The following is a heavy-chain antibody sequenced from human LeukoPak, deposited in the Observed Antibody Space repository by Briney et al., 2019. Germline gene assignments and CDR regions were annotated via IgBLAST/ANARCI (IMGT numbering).Heavy chain of an antibody. CDR2: IYYSGST. V-gene: IGHV4-39*07. D-gene: IGHD6-13*01. CDR1: GGSISSSSYY. Sequence: PSETLSLTCTVSGGSISSSSYYWGWIRQPPGKGPEWIGSIYYSGSTYYNPSLKSRVTISVDTSKNQFSLKLSSVTAADTAVYYCTRISMIAAALDWFDPWGQGTLVTVSS. J-gene: IGHJ5*02. CDR3: TRISMIAAALDWFDP.